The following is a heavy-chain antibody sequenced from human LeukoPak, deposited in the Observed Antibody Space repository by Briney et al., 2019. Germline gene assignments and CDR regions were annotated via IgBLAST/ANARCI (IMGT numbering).Heavy chain of an antibody. V-gene: IGHV1-2*02. D-gene: IGHD5-18*01. CDR3: ARDPVDTAMAPDY. J-gene: IGHJ4*02. CDR2: INPNSGGT. CDR1: GYTFTSYA. Sequence: ASVKVSCKASGYTFTSYAMNWVRQAPGQGLEWMGWINPNSGGTNYAQKFQGRVTMTRDTSISTAYMELSRLRSDDTAVYYCARDPVDTAMAPDYWGQGTLVTVSS.